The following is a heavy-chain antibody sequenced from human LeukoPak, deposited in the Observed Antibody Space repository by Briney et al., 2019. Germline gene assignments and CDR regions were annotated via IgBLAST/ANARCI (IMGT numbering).Heavy chain of an antibody. Sequence: SETLSLTCAVSGGSISSGGYSWSWIRQPPGKGLEWIGYIYYSGSTYYNPSLKSRVTISVDTSKNQFSLKLSSVTAADTAVYYCARARYYDSSLFDYWGQGTLVTVSS. J-gene: IGHJ4*02. D-gene: IGHD3-22*01. CDR2: IYYSGST. CDR3: ARARYYDSSLFDY. CDR1: GGSISSGGYS. V-gene: IGHV4-30-4*07.